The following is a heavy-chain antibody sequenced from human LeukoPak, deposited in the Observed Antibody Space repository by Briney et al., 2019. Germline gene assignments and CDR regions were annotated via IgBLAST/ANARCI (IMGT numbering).Heavy chain of an antibody. CDR3: AKRTAERAGSFDL. CDR2: ISGSGGDT. CDR1: GFTSSNYA. V-gene: IGHV3-23*01. D-gene: IGHD5-24*01. Sequence: GGSLRLSCAASGFTSSNYAMSWVRQAPGKGLEWVSAISGSGGDTHYADSVKGRFTISRDNSKNTLYLQMNSLRAEDTAVYYCAKRTAERAGSFDLWGRGTLVTVSS. J-gene: IGHJ2*01.